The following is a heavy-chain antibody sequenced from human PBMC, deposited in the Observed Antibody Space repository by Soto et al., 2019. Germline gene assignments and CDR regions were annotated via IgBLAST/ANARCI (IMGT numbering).Heavy chain of an antibody. V-gene: IGHV3-48*02. J-gene: IGHJ6*02. CDR1: GFTFSSYS. CDR2: ISSSSSTI. CDR3: AREDPPYYYYGMDV. Sequence: GGSLRLSCAASGFTFSSYSMNWVRQAPGKGLEWVSYISSSSSTIYYADSVKGRFTISRDNAKNSLYLQMNSLRDEDTAVYYCAREDPPYYYYGMDVWGQGTTVTVSS.